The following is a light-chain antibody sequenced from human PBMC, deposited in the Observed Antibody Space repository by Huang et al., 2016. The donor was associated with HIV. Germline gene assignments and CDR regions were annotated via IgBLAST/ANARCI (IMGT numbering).Light chain of an antibody. J-gene: IGKJ5*01. V-gene: IGKV4-1*01. CDR1: RSLLYGSNNQNY. CDR2: WES. CDR3: QQYGNAPIT. Sequence: DIVMTQSPDSLAVSLGERPTVNCKSSRSLLYGSNNQNYLAWYQQKPVEPPKLLIYWESTRESGGPDRCSGSGSGTDFTLTISSLEAEDVACYYCQQYGNAPITFGQGTRLE.